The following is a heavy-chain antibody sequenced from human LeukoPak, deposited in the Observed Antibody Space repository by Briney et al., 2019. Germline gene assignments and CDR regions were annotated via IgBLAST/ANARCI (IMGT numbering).Heavy chain of an antibody. V-gene: IGHV3-9*01. CDR1: GFTFDDYA. CDR2: ISWNSGSI. D-gene: IGHD2-2*02. J-gene: IGHJ4*02. Sequence: PGRSLRLSCAASGFTFDDYAMHWVRQAPGKGLEWVSGISWNSGSIGYADSVKGRFTISRDNAKNSLYLQMNSLRAEDTALYYCARDWYRYCSSSSCYMFDYWGQGTLVTVSS. CDR3: ARDWYRYCSSSSCYMFDY.